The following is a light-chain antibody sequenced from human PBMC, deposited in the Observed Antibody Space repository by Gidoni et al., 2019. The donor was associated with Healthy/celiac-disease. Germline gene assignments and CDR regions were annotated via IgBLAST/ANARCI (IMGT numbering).Light chain of an antibody. CDR2: YDS. CDR1: NIGSKS. V-gene: IGLV3-21*04. CDR3: QVWDSSSEVV. Sequence: SYVPTQPPSVSVAPGKTARITWGGNNIGSKSVHWYQQKPGQAPVLVIYYDSDRPSGIPERFSGSNSGNTATLTISRVEAGDEADYYCQVWDSSSEVVFGGGTKLTVL. J-gene: IGLJ2*01.